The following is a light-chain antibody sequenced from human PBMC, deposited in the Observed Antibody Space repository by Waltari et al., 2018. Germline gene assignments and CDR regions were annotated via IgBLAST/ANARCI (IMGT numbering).Light chain of an antibody. CDR3: QQYDNLPLFT. CDR2: DAS. J-gene: IGKJ3*01. Sequence: DIQMTQSPSSLSASVGDRVTLTCRASQDISNYLNWYQQKTGKAPKLLIYDASNLETGVPSRFSGSGSGTYFTFTISSLQPEDIATYYCQQYDNLPLFTFGPGTKVDIK. CDR1: QDISNY. V-gene: IGKV1-33*01.